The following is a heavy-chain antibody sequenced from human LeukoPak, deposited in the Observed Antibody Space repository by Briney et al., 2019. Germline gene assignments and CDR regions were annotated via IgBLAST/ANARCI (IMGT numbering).Heavy chain of an antibody. V-gene: IGHV4-61*02. J-gene: IGHJ4*02. Sequence: SETLSLTCTVSGGSISSGSYYWSWIRQPAGKGLEWIGRIYTSGSTNYNPSLKSRVTISVDTSKNQFSLKLSSVTAADTAVYYCARLHTVTEYYFDYWGQGTLVTVSS. CDR3: ARLHTVTEYYFDY. CDR1: GGSISSGSYY. CDR2: IYTSGST. D-gene: IGHD4-17*01.